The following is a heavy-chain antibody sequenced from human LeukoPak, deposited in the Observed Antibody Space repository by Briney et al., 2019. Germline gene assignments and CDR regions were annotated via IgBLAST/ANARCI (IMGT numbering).Heavy chain of an antibody. V-gene: IGHV3-23*01. D-gene: IGHD2-2*01. J-gene: IGHJ6*02. CDR3: AKEFVVPAATRTPLVYGMDV. CDR2: ISASGDAT. CDR1: GFTFSTYA. Sequence: TGGSLRLSCAASGFTFSTYALSWVRQAPGKGLEWVSAISASGDATYYADSVKGRFTISRDNSKNSLYLQMNSLRAEDTAVYYCAKEFVVPAATRTPLVYGMDVWGQGTTVTVSS.